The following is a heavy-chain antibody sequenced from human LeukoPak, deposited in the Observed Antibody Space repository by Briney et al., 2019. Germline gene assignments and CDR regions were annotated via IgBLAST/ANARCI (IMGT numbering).Heavy chain of an antibody. CDR2: TYYRSKWYN. CDR3: ARDMRAWYFDP. J-gene: IGHJ5*02. CDR1: VDSASRNSAA. Sequence: SQTLSLTSAISVDSASRNSAAWSWIRHTPSRGLEWLGRTYYRSKWYNDYAVSVKSRITFDADTSRNQFSLQLNSVTPEDTAVYYCARDMRAWYFDPWGQGTLVTVSS. D-gene: IGHD1-14*01. V-gene: IGHV6-1*01.